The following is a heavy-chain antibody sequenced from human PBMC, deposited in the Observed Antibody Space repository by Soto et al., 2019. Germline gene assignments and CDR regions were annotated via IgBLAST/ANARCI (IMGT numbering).Heavy chain of an antibody. CDR1: GYIFTAYG. Sequence: ASVKVSCKTSGYIFTAYGLAGLRQSPLQRPEWMGWVSTNDDRTNYAQKFQGRVTMTTDRSTTTTSMELRSLRPDDTAVYYCARELNTESSAYYSFAFWGQGTLVTVSS. D-gene: IGHD3-22*01. CDR2: VSTNDDRT. V-gene: IGHV1-18*01. J-gene: IGHJ4*02. CDR3: ARELNTESSAYYSFAF.